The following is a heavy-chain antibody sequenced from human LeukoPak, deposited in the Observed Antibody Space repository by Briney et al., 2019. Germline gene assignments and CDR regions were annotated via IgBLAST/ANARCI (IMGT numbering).Heavy chain of an antibody. CDR1: GGSISSSSYY. Sequence: KPSEALSLTCTVSGGSISSSSYYWGWIRQPPGKGLEWIGSIYYSGSTYYNPSLKSRVTISVDMSKNQFSLKLSSVTAADTAVYYCAGVYLSSGWYRVYWGQGTLVTVSS. CDR3: AGVYLSSGWYRVY. D-gene: IGHD6-19*01. V-gene: IGHV4-39*07. CDR2: IYYSGST. J-gene: IGHJ4*02.